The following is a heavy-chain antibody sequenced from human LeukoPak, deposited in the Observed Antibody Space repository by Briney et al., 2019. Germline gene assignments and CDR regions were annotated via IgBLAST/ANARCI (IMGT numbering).Heavy chain of an antibody. CDR3: ATTYYYDRWGRAFDI. CDR1: GYTFTGYY. V-gene: IGHV1-18*04. CDR2: ISAYNGNT. Sequence: ASVKVSCKASGYTFTGYYMHWVRQAPGQGLEWMGWISAYNGNTNYAQKLQGRVTMTTDTSTSTAYMELRSLRSDDTAVYYCATTYYYDRWGRAFDIWGQGTMVTVSS. J-gene: IGHJ3*02. D-gene: IGHD3-22*01.